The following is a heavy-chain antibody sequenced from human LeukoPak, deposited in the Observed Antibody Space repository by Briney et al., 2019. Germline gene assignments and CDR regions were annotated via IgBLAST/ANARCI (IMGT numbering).Heavy chain of an antibody. CDR1: GFTFSSYA. CDR2: ISYDGRNK. J-gene: IGHJ4*02. Sequence: GGSLRLSCAASGFTFSSYAMNWVRQAPGKGLEWVSVISYDGRNKYYADSVKGRFTISRDNSKNTLYLQMNSLRAEDTAFYYCAKAELGVDTFFDYWGQRTLVTVSS. CDR3: AKAELGVDTFFDY. V-gene: IGHV3-30*04. D-gene: IGHD5-18*01.